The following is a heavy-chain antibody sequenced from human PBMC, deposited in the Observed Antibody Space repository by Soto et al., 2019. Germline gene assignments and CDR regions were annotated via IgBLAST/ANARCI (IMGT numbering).Heavy chain of an antibody. Sequence: GGSLRLSCAASGFTFSNFGIHWVRQAPGKGLEWVAVISYDGSKKYYADSVKGRFTISRDNSKNTLYLQMNNLRAEDTAVYYCANTRSYWGQGTLVTVSS. CDR1: GFTFSNFG. V-gene: IGHV3-30*18. CDR2: ISYDGSKK. CDR3: ANTRSY. J-gene: IGHJ4*02.